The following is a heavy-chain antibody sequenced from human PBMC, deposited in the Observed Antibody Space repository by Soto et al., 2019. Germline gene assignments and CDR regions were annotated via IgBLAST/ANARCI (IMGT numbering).Heavy chain of an antibody. J-gene: IGHJ4*02. V-gene: IGHV3-23*01. Sequence: PGGSLRLSCAASGFTFSSYAMSWVRHAPGKGLEWVSAISGSGGSTYYADSVKGRFTISRDNSKDTLYLQMNSLRAEDTAVYYCANPGYCSSTRSCFDYWGQGTLVTVSS. CDR2: ISGSGGST. CDR3: ANPGYCSSTRSCFDY. CDR1: GFTFSSYA. D-gene: IGHD2-2*01.